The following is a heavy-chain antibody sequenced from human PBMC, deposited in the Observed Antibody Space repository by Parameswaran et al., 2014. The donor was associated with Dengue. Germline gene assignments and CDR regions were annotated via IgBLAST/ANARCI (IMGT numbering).Heavy chain of an antibody. CDR1: WLHQQCGYT. D-gene: IGHD5-18*01. CDR3: ARGDTAMVTDAFDI. V-gene: IGHV4-31*03. CDR2: IYYSGST. Sequence: TLPHLHCLWWLHQQCGYTGAGSPAPRKGLEWIGYIYYSGSTYYNPSLKSRVTISVDTSKNQFSLKLSSVTAADTAVYYCARGDTAMVTDAFDIWGQGTMVTVSS. J-gene: IGHJ3*02.